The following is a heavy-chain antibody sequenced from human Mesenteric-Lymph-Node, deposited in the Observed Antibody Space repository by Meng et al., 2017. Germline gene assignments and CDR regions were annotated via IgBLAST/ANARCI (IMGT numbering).Heavy chain of an antibody. CDR1: GGSFSGYY. D-gene: IGHD3-10*01. J-gene: IGHJ4*02. Sequence: QVQLKEWGAGLLKPSETLSLTCAVYGGSFSGYYWSWIRQPPGKGLEWIGHIYYSGSTNYNPSLKSRVTISVDTSKNQFSLKLSSVTATDTAVYYCARQSGYFDYWGQGTLVTVSS. V-gene: IGHV4-59*08. CDR3: ARQSGYFDY. CDR2: IYYSGST.